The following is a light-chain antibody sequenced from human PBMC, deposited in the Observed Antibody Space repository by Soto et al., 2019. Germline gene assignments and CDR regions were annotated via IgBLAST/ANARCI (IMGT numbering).Light chain of an antibody. CDR3: QQRSNWPPIT. CDR1: HNILSN. J-gene: IGKJ5*01. V-gene: IGKV3-15*01. CDR2: GAS. Sequence: EIDMTQSPATLPVSPGERVTLSCMASHNILSNLAWYQQKPGQAPRLLIYGASTRATGLPARFSGSGSGTEFTLTISSLEPEDFAVYYCQQRSNWPPITFGQGTRLEIK.